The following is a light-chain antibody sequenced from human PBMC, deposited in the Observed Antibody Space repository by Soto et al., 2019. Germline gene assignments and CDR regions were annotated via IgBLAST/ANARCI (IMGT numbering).Light chain of an antibody. J-gene: IGKJ2*01. CDR2: DAS. Sequence: DIQMTQSPSTLSAYVGDRVTITCRASQNITGWLAWYQHKPGKAPELLISDASTLATGVPSRFSGSGSGTEFTLTVSSLQTDDSATYFCQEYKTYAFGPGTKVDIK. V-gene: IGKV1-5*01. CDR1: QNITGW. CDR3: QEYKTYA.